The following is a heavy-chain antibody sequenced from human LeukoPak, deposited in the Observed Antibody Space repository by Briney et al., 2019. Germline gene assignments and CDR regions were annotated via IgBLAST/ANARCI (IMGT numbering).Heavy chain of an antibody. CDR3: ARGSAGDY. V-gene: IGHV1-2*02. CDR2: LNPNSGGT. D-gene: IGHD2-15*01. J-gene: IGHJ4*02. Sequence: ASVKVSCKASGYTFTDYYIHWVRQAPGQGLEWMGWLNPNSGGTKYAQKFQGRVTMTTDTSISTAYMDLSGLIFDDTAVYYCARGSAGDYWGQGTLVTVSS. CDR1: GYTFTDYY.